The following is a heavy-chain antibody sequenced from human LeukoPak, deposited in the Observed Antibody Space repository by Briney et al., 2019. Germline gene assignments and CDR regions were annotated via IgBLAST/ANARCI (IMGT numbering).Heavy chain of an antibody. CDR1: GGSVSSGSYY. D-gene: IGHD3-3*01. Sequence: SETLSLTCTVSGGSVSSGSYYWSWIRQPPGKGLEWIGYIYYSGSTNYNPSLKSRVTISVDTSKNQFSLKLSSVTAADTAVYYCARDRTYDFWSGHTFAIWGQGTVVTVSS. V-gene: IGHV4-61*01. J-gene: IGHJ3*02. CDR2: IYYSGST. CDR3: ARDRTYDFWSGHTFAI.